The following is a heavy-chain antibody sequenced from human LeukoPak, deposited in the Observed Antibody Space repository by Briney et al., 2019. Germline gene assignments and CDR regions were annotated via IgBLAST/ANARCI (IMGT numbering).Heavy chain of an antibody. J-gene: IGHJ5*02. CDR3: ARDPGTYYDILTGYYNRANWFDP. V-gene: IGHV4-34*01. CDR1: GGSFSGYY. Sequence: SETLSLTCAVYGGSFSGYYWSWIRQPPGKGLERIGEINHSGSTNYNPSLKSRVTISVDTSKNQFSLKLSSVTAADTAVYYCARDPGTYYDILTGYYNRANWFDPWGQGTLVTVSS. CDR2: INHSGST. D-gene: IGHD3-9*01.